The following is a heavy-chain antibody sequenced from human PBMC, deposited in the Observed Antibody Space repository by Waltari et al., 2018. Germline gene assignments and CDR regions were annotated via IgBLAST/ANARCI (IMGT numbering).Heavy chain of an antibody. D-gene: IGHD5-12*01. CDR3: ASGRPGNIVATEDYFDY. CDR1: GGTFSSYA. J-gene: IGHJ4*02. Sequence: QSGAEVKKPGSSVKVSCKASGGTFSSYAISWVRQAPGQGLEWMGGIIPIFGTANYAQKFQGRVTITADESTSTAYMELSSLRSEDTAVYYCASGRPGNIVATEDYFDYWGQGTQVTVSS. CDR2: IIPIFGTA. V-gene: IGHV1-69*13.